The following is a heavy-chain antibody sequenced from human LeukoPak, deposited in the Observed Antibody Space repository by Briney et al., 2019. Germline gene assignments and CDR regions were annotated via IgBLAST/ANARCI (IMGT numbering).Heavy chain of an antibody. V-gene: IGHV3-74*01. D-gene: IGHD5-18*01. CDR1: GFTFSGYW. CDR2: INSDGSST. CDR3: ARGGTYSSGLPGS. J-gene: IGHJ5*02. Sequence: GGSLRLSCAASGFTFSGYWMHGVRQAPGKGLVWVSRINSDGSSTNYADSVKGRFTISRDNAKNPLYLQMNTLRAEDTAVYYCARGGTYSSGLPGSWGQGTLVTVSS.